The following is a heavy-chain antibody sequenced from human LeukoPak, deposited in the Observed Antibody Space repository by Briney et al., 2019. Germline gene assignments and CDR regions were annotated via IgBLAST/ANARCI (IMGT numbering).Heavy chain of an antibody. Sequence: PGGSLRLSCTASGFTFSDYEMKWIRQAPGKGLEWVAVISYDGSNKYYADSVKGRFTISRDNSKNTLYLQMNSLRAEDTAVYYCAKAGRYFDWLSLDYWGQGTLVTVSS. CDR2: ISYDGSNK. J-gene: IGHJ4*02. CDR1: GFTFSDYE. V-gene: IGHV3-30*18. D-gene: IGHD3-9*01. CDR3: AKAGRYFDWLSLDY.